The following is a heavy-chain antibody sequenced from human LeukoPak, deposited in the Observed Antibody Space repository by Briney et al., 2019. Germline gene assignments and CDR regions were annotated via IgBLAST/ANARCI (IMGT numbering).Heavy chain of an antibody. CDR1: GYSFTNYW. D-gene: IGHD2-15*01. J-gene: IGHJ5*02. Sequence: GESLKISCKGSGYSFTNYWIGWVRQMPGKGLEWMGIIYPGDSDTRYSPSFQDQVTISVDKSISTAYLQWSRLRASDTAMYYCVRQLYCSGGSCYPNNWFDPWGQGTLVTVSS. CDR3: VRQLYCSGGSCYPNNWFDP. CDR2: IYPGDSDT. V-gene: IGHV5-51*01.